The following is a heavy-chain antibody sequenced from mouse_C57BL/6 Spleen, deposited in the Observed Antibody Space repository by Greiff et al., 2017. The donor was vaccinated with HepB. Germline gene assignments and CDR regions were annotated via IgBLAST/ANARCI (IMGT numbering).Heavy chain of an antibody. J-gene: IGHJ2*01. D-gene: IGHD2-14*01. CDR2: ISSGGDYI. Sequence: DVMLVESGEGLVKPGGSLKLSCAASGFTFSSYAMSWVRQTPEKRLEWVAYISSGGDYIYYADTVKGRFTISRDNARNTLYLQMSSLKSEDTAMYYCTRGGGYDGYFDYWGQGTTLTVSS. CDR1: GFTFSSYA. V-gene: IGHV5-9-1*02. CDR3: TRGGGYDGYFDY.